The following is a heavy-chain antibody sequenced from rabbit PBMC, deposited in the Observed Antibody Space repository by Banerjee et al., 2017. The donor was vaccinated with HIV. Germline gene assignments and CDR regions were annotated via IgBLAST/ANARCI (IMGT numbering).Heavy chain of an antibody. CDR2: IDNGDGST. J-gene: IGHJ4*01. V-gene: IGHV1S43*01. CDR3: ARGSISIAIITPYYFNL. D-gene: IGHD1-1*01. Sequence: QQQLEESGGGLVKPGGTPTLTCKASGIDFSSYYYMCWVRQAPGKGPEWIACIDNGDGSTYYASWVNGRFTISRSTSLNTVDLKMTSLTAADTATYFCARGSISIAIITPYYFNLWGQGTLVTVS. CDR1: GIDFSSYYY.